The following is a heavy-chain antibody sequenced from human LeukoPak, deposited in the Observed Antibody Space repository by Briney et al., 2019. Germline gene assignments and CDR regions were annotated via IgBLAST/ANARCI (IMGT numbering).Heavy chain of an antibody. D-gene: IGHD2-2*01. CDR1: GGSFSSYY. J-gene: IGHJ3*02. V-gene: IGHV4-59*01. CDR3: ATATLDCSSTSCYDAFDI. CDR2: IYYSGST. Sequence: SETLSLTCTVSGGSFSSYYWSWIRQPPGKGLEWIGYIYYSGSTNYNPSLKSRVTISVDTSKNQFSLKLSSVTAADTAVYYCATATLDCSSTSCYDAFDIWGQGTMVTVSS.